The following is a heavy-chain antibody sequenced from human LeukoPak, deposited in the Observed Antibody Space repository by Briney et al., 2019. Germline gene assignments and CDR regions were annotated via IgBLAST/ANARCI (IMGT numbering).Heavy chain of an antibody. V-gene: IGHV3-23*01. D-gene: IGHD1-26*01. Sequence: GGSLRLSCAASGFTFSSYAMSWVRQAPGKGLEWVSAISGSGGSTYYADSVKGRLTISRDNSKNTLYLQMNSLRAEDTAVYYCAKGGSGSYFIDYWGQGTLVTVSS. CDR2: ISGSGGST. CDR3: AKGGSGSYFIDY. CDR1: GFTFSSYA. J-gene: IGHJ4*02.